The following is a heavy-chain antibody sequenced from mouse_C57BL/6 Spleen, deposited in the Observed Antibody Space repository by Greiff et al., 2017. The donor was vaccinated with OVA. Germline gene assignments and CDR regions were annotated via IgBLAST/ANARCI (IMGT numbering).Heavy chain of an antibody. V-gene: IGHV1-53*01. CDR3: ARGGFDYYGSSYEGWYFDV. CDR1: GYTFTSYW. Sequence: QVHVKQPGTELVKPGASVKLSCKASGYTFTSYWMHWVKQRPGQGLEWIGNINPSNGGTNYNEKFKSKATLTVDKSSSTAYMQLSSLTSEDSAVYYCARGGFDYYGSSYEGWYFDVWGTGTTVTVSS. D-gene: IGHD1-1*01. J-gene: IGHJ1*03. CDR2: INPSNGGT.